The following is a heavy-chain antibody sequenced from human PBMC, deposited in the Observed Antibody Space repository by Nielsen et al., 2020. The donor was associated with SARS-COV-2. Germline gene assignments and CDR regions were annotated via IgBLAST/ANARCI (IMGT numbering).Heavy chain of an antibody. J-gene: IGHJ6*02. V-gene: IGHV5-51*01. Sequence: GESLKISCKGSGYSFTSYWIGWVRQMPGKGLEWMGIIYPGDSDTRYSPSFQGQVTISADKSISTAYLQWSSLKASDTAMYYCARLVSSGWSGLYYYGMDVWGQGTTVTVSS. CDR1: GYSFTSYW. CDR3: ARLVSSGWSGLYYYGMDV. D-gene: IGHD6-19*01. CDR2: IYPGDSDT.